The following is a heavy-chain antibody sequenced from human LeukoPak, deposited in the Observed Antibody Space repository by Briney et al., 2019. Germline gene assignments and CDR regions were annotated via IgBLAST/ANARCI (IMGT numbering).Heavy chain of an antibody. J-gene: IGHJ4*02. CDR3: AKSGPYYYDY. V-gene: IGHV3-23*01. CDR2: FGGSGASV. Sequence: GGSLRLSCAASGFTFSTYGMSWVRQAPGKGLEWVSTFGGSGASVYYADSVKGRFTVTRDNSKNTLYLQMNSLRVEDTAVYYCAKSGPYYYDYWGQGTLVTVSS. D-gene: IGHD3-10*01. CDR1: GFTFSTYG.